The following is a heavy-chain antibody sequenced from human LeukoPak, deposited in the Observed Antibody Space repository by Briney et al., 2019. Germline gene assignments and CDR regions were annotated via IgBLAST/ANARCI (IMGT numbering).Heavy chain of an antibody. Sequence: GASLRLSCAASGFSFSNFAMSWVRQAPGKGLEWVSLIIGSSGDTFYADSVKGRFTISRDNSKNRLYLQMNSLRAEDTALYYCAKGAYDYIEMGYYDYWGQGTLVTVSS. CDR3: AKGAYDYIEMGYYDY. V-gene: IGHV3-23*01. J-gene: IGHJ4*02. CDR2: IIGSSGDT. CDR1: GFSFSNFA. D-gene: IGHD5-12*01.